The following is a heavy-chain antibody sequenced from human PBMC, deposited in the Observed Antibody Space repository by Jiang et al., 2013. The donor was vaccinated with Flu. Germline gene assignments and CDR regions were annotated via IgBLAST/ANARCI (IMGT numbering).Heavy chain of an antibody. V-gene: IGHV4-34*01. CDR2: INPSGST. CDR1: DESFSAYF. J-gene: IGHJ4*02. Sequence: SLTCAVYDESFSAYFWIWIRQTPGKGLEWIGEINPSGSTNYNPSLKSRVTMSVDTSQNQLSLKLSSVTAADTAVYYCARQAFLDYWGQGILVTVSS. CDR3: ARQAFLDY.